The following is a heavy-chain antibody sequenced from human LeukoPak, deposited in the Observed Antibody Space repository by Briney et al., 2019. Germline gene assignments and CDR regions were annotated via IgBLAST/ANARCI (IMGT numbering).Heavy chain of an antibody. CDR1: GYTFTGYH. Sequence: ASVKVSCKASGYTFTGYHMHWVRQAPGQGLEWMGWINPNSGGTNYAQKFQGRVTMTRDTSISTAYMELSRLRSDDTAVYYCARGRGESSSWYAYYFDYWGQGTLVTVSS. J-gene: IGHJ4*02. CDR2: INPNSGGT. V-gene: IGHV1-2*02. CDR3: ARGRGESSSWYAYYFDY. D-gene: IGHD6-13*01.